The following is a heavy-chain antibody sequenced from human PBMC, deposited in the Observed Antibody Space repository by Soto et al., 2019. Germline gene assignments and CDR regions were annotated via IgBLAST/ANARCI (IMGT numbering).Heavy chain of an antibody. V-gene: IGHV3-23*01. Sequence: PGGSLRLSCATSGFTFSSYAMSWVRQAPGKGLEWVSAISGSGGSTYYADSVKGRFTISRDNSKNTLYLQMNSLRAEDTAVYYCAKDHSSPATEYGMDVWGQGTTVTVSS. CDR3: AKDHSSPATEYGMDV. CDR2: ISGSGGST. J-gene: IGHJ6*02. CDR1: GFTFSSYA. D-gene: IGHD6-13*01.